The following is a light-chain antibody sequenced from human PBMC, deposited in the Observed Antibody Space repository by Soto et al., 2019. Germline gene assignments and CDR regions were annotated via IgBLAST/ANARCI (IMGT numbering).Light chain of an antibody. CDR1: QDISDD. Sequence: DIQMTQSPSSLSASVGDRVTITCQASQDISDDLNWYQQQPGQAPKVLIYDASKLQTGVPSRFSGRGSGKDFTFTISSLQPEDSGTYYCQQFYDLPITFGQGTKVDI. V-gene: IGKV1-33*01. CDR3: QQFYDLPIT. J-gene: IGKJ1*01. CDR2: DAS.